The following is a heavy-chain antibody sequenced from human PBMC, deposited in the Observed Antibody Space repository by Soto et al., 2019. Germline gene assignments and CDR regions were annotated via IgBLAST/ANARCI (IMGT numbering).Heavy chain of an antibody. Sequence: LSLTCAVSGGSISSSNWWSWARQPPGKGLEWIGEIYHSGSTNYNPSLKSRVTISVDKSKNQFSLKLSSVTAADTAVYYCARESDFDVNWFDPWGQGTLVTVSS. CDR2: IYHSGST. D-gene: IGHD3-9*01. V-gene: IGHV4-4*02. CDR1: GGSISSSNW. J-gene: IGHJ5*02. CDR3: ARESDFDVNWFDP.